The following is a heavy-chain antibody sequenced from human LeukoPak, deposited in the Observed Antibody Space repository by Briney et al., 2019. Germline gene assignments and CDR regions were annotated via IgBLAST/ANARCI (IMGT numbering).Heavy chain of an antibody. D-gene: IGHD6-13*01. V-gene: IGHV3-48*01. CDR1: GFTFSSYS. CDR2: ISSRSATI. Sequence: GRSLRLSCAASGFTFSSYSMNWVRQAPGKGLEWLSYISSRSATIYYADSVKGRFTISRDNAKNSLYLQMNSLRAEDTAVYYCARDPLSSSSFDLWGQGALVTVSS. CDR3: ARDPLSSSSFDL. J-gene: IGHJ4*02.